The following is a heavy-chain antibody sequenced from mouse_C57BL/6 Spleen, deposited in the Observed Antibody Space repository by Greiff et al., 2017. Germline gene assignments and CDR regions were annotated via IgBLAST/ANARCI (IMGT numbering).Heavy chain of an antibody. V-gene: IGHV10-1*01. CDR1: GFSFNTYA. CDR3: VIHNYDGSSPYAMDY. Sequence: EVMLVESGGGLVQPKGSLKLSCAASGFSFNTYAMNWVRQAPGKGLEWVARISSKSNNYASYYAVSVKDRFTISREDSESMLYLQMNNLKTEDTAIYYGVIHNYDGSSPYAMDYWGQGTSVTVSS. J-gene: IGHJ4*01. D-gene: IGHD1-1*01. CDR2: ISSKSNNYAS.